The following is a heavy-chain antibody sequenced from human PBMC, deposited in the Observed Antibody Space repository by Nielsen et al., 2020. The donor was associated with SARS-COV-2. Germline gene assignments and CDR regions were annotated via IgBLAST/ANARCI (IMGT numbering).Heavy chain of an antibody. V-gene: IGHV3-30*18. J-gene: IGHJ4*02. CDR3: AKDQTMSIAARREFDY. CDR2: ISYDGSNK. CDR1: GFTFSSYG. Sequence: GGSLRLSCAASGFTFSSYGMHWVRQAPGKGLEWVAVISYDGSNKYYADSVKGRFTISRDNSKNTLYLQMNSLRAEDTAVYYCAKDQTMSIAARREFDYWGQGTLVTVSS. D-gene: IGHD6-6*01.